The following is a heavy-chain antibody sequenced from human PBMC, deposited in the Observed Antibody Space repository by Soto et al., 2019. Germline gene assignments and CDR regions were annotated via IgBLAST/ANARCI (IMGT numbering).Heavy chain of an antibody. D-gene: IGHD3-3*01. CDR1: GYTFTGYY. V-gene: IGHV1-2*04. CDR3: ARGLRFLEWLPYYYYGMDV. J-gene: IGHJ6*02. CDR2: INPNSGGT. Sequence: ASVKVSCKASGYTFTGYYMRWVRQAPGQGLEWMGWINPNSGGTNYARKFQGWVTMTRDTSISTAYMELSRLRSDDTAVYYCARGLRFLEWLPYYYYGMDVWGQGTTVTVSS.